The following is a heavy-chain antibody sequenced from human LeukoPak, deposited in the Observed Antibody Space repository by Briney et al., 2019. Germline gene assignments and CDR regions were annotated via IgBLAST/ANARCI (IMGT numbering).Heavy chain of an antibody. CDR2: VHYSGST. CDR3: ARDGYYYDSSGYYHV. D-gene: IGHD3-22*01. CDR1: GDSVNSANYY. V-gene: IGHV4-61*03. Sequence: SSETLSLTCTVSGDSVNSANYYWSWIRQPPGKALEWIGYVHYSGSTNYNPSLKSRVTILLDAFRNHFSLKLSSVTAADTAVYYCARDGYYYDSSGYYHVWGQGTLVTVSS. J-gene: IGHJ4*02.